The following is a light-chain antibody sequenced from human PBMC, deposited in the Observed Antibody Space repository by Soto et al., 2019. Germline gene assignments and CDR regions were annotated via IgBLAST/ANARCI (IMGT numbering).Light chain of an antibody. V-gene: IGLV2-23*01. J-gene: IGLJ1*01. CDR2: ERD. Sequence: QSVLTQPPSVSAAPGQKVTISCSGSSSNIGGNSVSWYQQLPGTAPKLIIYERDKRPSGVSHRFSGSKSGNTASLTISGLQAEDEAHYYCCSFTSRRTHVFGTGTKVTVL. CDR1: SSNIGGNS. CDR3: CSFTSRRTHV.